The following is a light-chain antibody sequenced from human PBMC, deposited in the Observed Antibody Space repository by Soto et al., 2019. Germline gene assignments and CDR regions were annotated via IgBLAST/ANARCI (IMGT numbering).Light chain of an antibody. CDR3: QQRSNWPPFT. CDR2: DAS. V-gene: IGKV3-11*01. Sequence: EIVLTQSPATLSLSPGERATLSCRASQSVSSYLAWYQQKPGQAPRLLIYDASNRATGIPARFSGSGSGTDFPLTISSLGPEDFAVYYCQQRSNWPPFTFGPGTKVDIK. CDR1: QSVSSY. J-gene: IGKJ3*01.